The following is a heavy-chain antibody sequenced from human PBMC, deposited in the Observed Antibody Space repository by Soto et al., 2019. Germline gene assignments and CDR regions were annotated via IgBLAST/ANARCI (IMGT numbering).Heavy chain of an antibody. V-gene: IGHV3-23*01. CDR1: GFTFKYYA. D-gene: IGHD1-26*01. Sequence: GGSLRLSCAAPGFTFKYYAMTWVRQAPGKGLEWVSSISDSGTNTYYADSVKGRFSISRDNSRNTLYLHMSSLRADDTAVYYCAKRGSGTRIYYYYYGMDVWGQGTTVTVSS. CDR2: ISDSGTNT. CDR3: AKRGSGTRIYYYYYGMDV. J-gene: IGHJ6*02.